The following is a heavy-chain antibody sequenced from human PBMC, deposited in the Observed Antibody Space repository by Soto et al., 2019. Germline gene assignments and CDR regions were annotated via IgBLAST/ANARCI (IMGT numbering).Heavy chain of an antibody. Sequence: ASVEVSCKASGYSFISYGISCVRHAPGQGLEWMGWISAYNGNTNYAQKLQGRVTMTTDTSTSTAFMELRSLRSDDTAVYYCAKDAIAAPGVFDYWGQGTLVTVSS. J-gene: IGHJ4*02. CDR2: ISAYNGNT. D-gene: IGHD6-13*01. V-gene: IGHV1-18*01. CDR3: AKDAIAAPGVFDY. CDR1: GYSFISYG.